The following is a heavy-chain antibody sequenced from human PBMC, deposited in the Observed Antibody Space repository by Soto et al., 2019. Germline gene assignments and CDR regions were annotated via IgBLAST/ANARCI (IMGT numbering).Heavy chain of an antibody. CDR1: GFTFSSYA. J-gene: IGHJ6*04. Sequence: GGSLRLSCAASGFTFSSYAMSWVRQAPGKGLEWVSAISGSGGSTYYADSVKGRFTISRDNSKNTLYLQMNSLRAEDTAVYYCAKDNRVGYSYGSDVWGKGTTVTVSS. D-gene: IGHD5-18*01. CDR3: AKDNRVGYSYGSDV. CDR2: ISGSGGST. V-gene: IGHV3-23*01.